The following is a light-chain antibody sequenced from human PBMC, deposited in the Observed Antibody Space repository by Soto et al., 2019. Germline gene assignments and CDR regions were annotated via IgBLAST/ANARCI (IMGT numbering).Light chain of an antibody. CDR2: LNSDGSH. V-gene: IGLV4-69*01. CDR3: QTWGTGIGV. CDR1: SGHSSYA. Sequence: QSVLTQSPSASASLGASVKLTCTLSSGHSSYAIAWHQQQPEKGPRYLMKLNSDGSHSKGDGIPDRFSGSSSGAEHYLTISSLQSEEEADYYCQTWGTGIGVFGGGTKVTVL. J-gene: IGLJ2*01.